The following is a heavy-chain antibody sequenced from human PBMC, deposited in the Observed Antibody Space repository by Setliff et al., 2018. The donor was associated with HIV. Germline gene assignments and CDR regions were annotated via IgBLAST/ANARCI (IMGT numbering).Heavy chain of an antibody. CDR1: GFTFSTSG. CDR2: ITWNSDNI. Sequence: GGSLRLSCAASGFTFSTSGMNWVRQAPGKGLEWVSFITWNSDNIGYADSVKGRFTISRDNAKKSLYLQMNSLRPEDTALYYCAKDPGRFGVVTPFDNWGQGALVTVSS. J-gene: IGHJ4*02. CDR3: AKDPGRFGVVTPFDN. D-gene: IGHD3-3*01. V-gene: IGHV3-9*01.